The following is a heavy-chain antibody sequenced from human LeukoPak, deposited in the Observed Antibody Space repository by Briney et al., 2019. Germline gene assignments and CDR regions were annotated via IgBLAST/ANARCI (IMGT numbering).Heavy chain of an antibody. J-gene: IGHJ4*02. V-gene: IGHV3-53*01. Sequence: GALRLSCTVSGFTVSSNSMSWVRQAPGKGLEWVSFIYSDNTHYSDSVKGRFTISRDNSKNTFHPQMNSLRAEDTAVYYCARRAGDYSHPYDYWGQGTLVTVSS. CDR1: GFTVSSNS. CDR2: IYSDNT. CDR3: ARRAGDYSHPYDY. D-gene: IGHD3-22*01.